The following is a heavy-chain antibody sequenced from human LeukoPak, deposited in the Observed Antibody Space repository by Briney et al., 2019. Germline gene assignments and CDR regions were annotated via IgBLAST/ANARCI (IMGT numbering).Heavy chain of an antibody. J-gene: IGHJ4*02. V-gene: IGHV3-9*03. Sequence: QPGGSLRLSCAASGFTFDDYAMHWVRQAPGKGLEWVSGISWNSGSIGYADSVKGRFTISRDNAKNSLYLQMNSLRAEDMALYYCAKDYYYDSSGPFDYWGQGTLVTVSS. D-gene: IGHD3-22*01. CDR1: GFTFDDYA. CDR2: ISWNSGSI. CDR3: AKDYYYDSSGPFDY.